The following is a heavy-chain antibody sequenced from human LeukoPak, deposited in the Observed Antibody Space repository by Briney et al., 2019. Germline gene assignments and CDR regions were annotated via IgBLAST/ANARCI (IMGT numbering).Heavy chain of an antibody. CDR1: GFXVSSNY. J-gene: IGHJ4*02. CDR2: IYSGGST. Sequence: GGSLRLSCAASGFXVSSNYMSWVRQAPGKGLEWVSIIYSGGSTYYADSVKVRFTISRDNSKNTLYLQMNSLRAEDTAVYYCATLRLGYSFDYWGQGTLVTVSS. CDR3: ATLRLGYSFDY. D-gene: IGHD2-21*01. V-gene: IGHV3-53*01.